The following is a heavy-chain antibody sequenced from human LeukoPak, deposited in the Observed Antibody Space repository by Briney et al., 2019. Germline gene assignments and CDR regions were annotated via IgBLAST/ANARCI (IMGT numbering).Heavy chain of an antibody. V-gene: IGHV4-39*07. D-gene: IGHD3-10*01. J-gene: IGHJ3*02. CDR2: IYYSGST. CDR1: GFTFSSYP. Sequence: LGGSLRLSCAASGFTFSSYPMNWVRQAPGKGLEWIGSIYYSGSTYYNPSLKSRVTISVDTSKNQFSLKLSSVTAADTAVYYCARTKAFILWFGEFYAFDIWGQGTMVTVSS. CDR3: ARTKAFILWFGEFYAFDI.